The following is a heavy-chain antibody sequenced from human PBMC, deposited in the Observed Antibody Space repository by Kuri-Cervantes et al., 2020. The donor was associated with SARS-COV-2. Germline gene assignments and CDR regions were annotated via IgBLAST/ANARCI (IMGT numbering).Heavy chain of an antibody. CDR1: GFTFSSYS. V-gene: IGHV3-21*01. D-gene: IGHD2-2*02. CDR2: ISSSSSYI. CDR3: ARDYCSSTSCDNDAFDI. Sequence: GGSLRLYCAASGFTFSSYSMNWVRQAPGKGLEWVSSISSSSSYIYYADSVKGRFTISRDNAKNSLYLQMNSLRAEDTAVYYCARDYCSSTSCDNDAFDIWGQGTMVTVSS. J-gene: IGHJ3*02.